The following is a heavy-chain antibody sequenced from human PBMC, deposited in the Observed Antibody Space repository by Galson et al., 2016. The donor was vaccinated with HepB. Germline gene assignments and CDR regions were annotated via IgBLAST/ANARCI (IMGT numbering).Heavy chain of an antibody. CDR1: GFTFNYYG. Sequence: LSCAASGFTFNYYGMIWVRQAPGKGLEWVSFISSHNSNIYYADSVNGRFTISRDNAYNSLYLQMNSLRVEDTAVYYCVRGAGGYAPHFDYGGQGTLVTVS. J-gene: IGHJ4*02. D-gene: IGHD5-12*01. CDR2: ISSHNSNI. V-gene: IGHV3-21*01. CDR3: VRGAGGYAPHFDY.